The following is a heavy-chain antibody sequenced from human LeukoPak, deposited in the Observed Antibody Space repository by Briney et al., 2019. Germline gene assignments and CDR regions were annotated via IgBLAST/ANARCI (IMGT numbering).Heavy chain of an antibody. Sequence: SETLSLTCTVSGGSISSSYWSWLRQPPGKGLEWIGYIYYSGSTNYNPSLKSRVTISVDTSKNQFSLKLISVTAADTAVYYCARWRSGFDSWGQGTLVTVSS. CDR2: IYYSGST. V-gene: IGHV4-59*01. CDR1: GGSISSSY. J-gene: IGHJ4*02. CDR3: ARWRSGFDS.